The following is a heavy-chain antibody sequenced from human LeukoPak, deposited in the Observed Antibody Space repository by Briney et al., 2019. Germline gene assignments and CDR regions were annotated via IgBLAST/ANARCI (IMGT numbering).Heavy chain of an antibody. CDR3: AKDSSKSGLLWFGDMYYFDY. CDR1: GFTFSSYG. CDR2: ISGSGGST. J-gene: IGHJ4*02. D-gene: IGHD3-10*01. Sequence: PGGSLRLSCAASGFTFSSYGMSWVRQAPGKGLEWVSAISGSGGSTYYADSVKGRFTISRDNSKNTLYLQMNSLRAEDTAVYYCAKDSSKSGLLWFGDMYYFDYWGQGTLVTVSS. V-gene: IGHV3-23*01.